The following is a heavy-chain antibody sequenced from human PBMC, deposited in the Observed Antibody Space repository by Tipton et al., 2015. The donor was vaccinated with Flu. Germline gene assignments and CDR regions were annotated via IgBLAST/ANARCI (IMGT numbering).Heavy chain of an antibody. D-gene: IGHD3-22*01. J-gene: IGHJ4*02. V-gene: IGHV3-64*01. Sequence: SLRLSCAASGFTFSSYAMHWVRQAPGKGLEYVSAISSNGGSTYYANSVKGRFTISRDNSKNTLYLQMGSLRAEDMAVYYCARGNYYDSSGYYSHPPHFDYWGQGTLVTVSS. CDR1: GFTFSSYA. CDR3: ARGNYYDSSGYYSHPPHFDY. CDR2: ISSNGGST.